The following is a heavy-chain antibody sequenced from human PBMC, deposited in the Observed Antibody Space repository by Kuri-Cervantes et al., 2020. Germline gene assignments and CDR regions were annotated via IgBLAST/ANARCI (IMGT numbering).Heavy chain of an antibody. V-gene: IGHV4-39*01. CDR3: ASQWLARNWFDP. D-gene: IGHD6-19*01. Sequence: GSLRLSCTVPGGSISSSSYYWGWIRQPPGKGLEWIGSIYYSGSTYYNPSLKSRVTISVDTSKNQFSLKLSSVTAADTAVYYCASQWLARNWFDPWGQGTLVTVSS. CDR1: GGSISSSSYY. CDR2: IYYSGST. J-gene: IGHJ5*02.